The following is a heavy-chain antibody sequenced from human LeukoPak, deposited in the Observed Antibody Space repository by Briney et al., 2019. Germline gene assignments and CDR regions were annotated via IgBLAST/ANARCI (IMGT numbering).Heavy chain of an antibody. J-gene: IGHJ2*01. CDR2: ISSSRDHI. Sequence: GGSLRLSCAASGFTFSTYSMNWVRQAPGKGLEWVSSISSSRDHIYYADSVKGRFTISRDNAENSLHLQMSSLRAEDTAVYYCARDGPYCYCPSCYASWYFDLWGRGILVTVSS. CDR1: GFTFSTYS. D-gene: IGHD2-2*01. CDR3: ARDGPYCYCPSCYASWYFDL. V-gene: IGHV3-21*01.